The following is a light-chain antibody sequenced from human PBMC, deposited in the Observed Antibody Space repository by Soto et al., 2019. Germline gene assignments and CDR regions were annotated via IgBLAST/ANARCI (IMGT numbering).Light chain of an antibody. V-gene: IGLV2-14*01. Sequence: QSALTQPASVSGSPGQSITISCTATSSDLSRYNFVSWYQQHPGKAPKLVIYKVTNRPSGVSNRFSGSRSGNTASLTISGLQAEDEADYYCCSYTGSSNYVFGTGTKVTVL. J-gene: IGLJ1*01. CDR3: CSYTGSSNYV. CDR2: KVT. CDR1: SSDLSRYNF.